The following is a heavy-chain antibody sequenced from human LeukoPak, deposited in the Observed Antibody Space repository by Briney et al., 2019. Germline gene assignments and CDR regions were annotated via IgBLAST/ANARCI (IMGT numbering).Heavy chain of an antibody. CDR2: ISGCGGST. CDR1: GFTFSSYA. CDR3: ASNYDFWSGPIDY. Sequence: GGSLRLFCAASGFTFSSYAMSWVRQAPGKGLEWVSAISGCGGSTYYADSVKGRFTISRDNSKNTLYLQMNSLRAEDTAVYYCASNYDFWSGPIDYWGQGTLVTVSS. D-gene: IGHD3-3*01. J-gene: IGHJ4*02. V-gene: IGHV3-23*01.